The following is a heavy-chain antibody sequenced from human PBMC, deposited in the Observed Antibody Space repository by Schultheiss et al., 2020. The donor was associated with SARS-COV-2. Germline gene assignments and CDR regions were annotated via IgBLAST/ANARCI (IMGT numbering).Heavy chain of an antibody. CDR2: INPNSGGT. V-gene: IGHV1-2*02. J-gene: IGHJ4*02. CDR3: ARESVGIAVAGTYY. CDR1: GYTFTGYY. Sequence: ASVKVSCKASGYTFTGYYMHWVRQAPGQGLEWMGWINPNSGGTNYAQKFQGRVTMTTDTSTSTAYMELSRLRSDDTAVYYCARESVGIAVAGTYYWGQGTLVTVSS. D-gene: IGHD6-19*01.